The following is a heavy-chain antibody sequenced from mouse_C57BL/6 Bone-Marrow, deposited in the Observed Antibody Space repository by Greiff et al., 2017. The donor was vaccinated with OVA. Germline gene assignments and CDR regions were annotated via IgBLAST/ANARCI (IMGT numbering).Heavy chain of an antibody. CDR1: GYSITSGYY. CDR2: ISYDGSN. V-gene: IGHV3-6*01. J-gene: IGHJ4*01. CDR3: ARVPHYYAMDY. Sequence: EVKVEESGPGLVKPSQSLSLTCSVTGYSITSGYYWNWIRQFPGNKLEWMGYISYDGSNNYNPSLKNRISITRDTSKNQFFLKLNSVTTEDTATYYCARVPHYYAMDYWGQGTSVTVSS.